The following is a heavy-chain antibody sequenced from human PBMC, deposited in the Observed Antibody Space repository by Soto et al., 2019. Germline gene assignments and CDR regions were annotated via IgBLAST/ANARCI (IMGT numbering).Heavy chain of an antibody. D-gene: IGHD2-2*01. J-gene: IGHJ4*02. V-gene: IGHV3-23*01. CDR2: ISGSGGST. CDR1: GFTFSSYA. CDR3: AKDHPNVLIGDIVVVPAANYFDY. Sequence: GGSLRLSCAASGFTFSSYAMSWVRQAPGKGLEWVSAISGSGGSTYYADSVKGRFTISEDNSKNTLYLQMNSLRAEDTAVYYCAKDHPNVLIGDIVVVPAANYFDYWGQGTLVTVSS.